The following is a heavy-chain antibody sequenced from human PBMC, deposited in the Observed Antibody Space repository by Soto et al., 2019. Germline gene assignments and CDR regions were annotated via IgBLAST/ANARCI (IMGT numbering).Heavy chain of an antibody. Sequence: QVHLVQSGAEERKPGASVRVSCETSGYRFTAYAIHWVRQAPGQRPEWMGWIKAANGDTRYAQNFQTRLTITTDTSASTAYMDLSSLRFEDTAVYYCARSAIRPSGGLIGPFDFWGQGNLVAVSS. CDR1: GYRFTAYA. V-gene: IGHV1-3*05. J-gene: IGHJ4*02. CDR2: IKAANGDT. CDR3: ARSAIRPSGGLIGPFDF. D-gene: IGHD3-16*02.